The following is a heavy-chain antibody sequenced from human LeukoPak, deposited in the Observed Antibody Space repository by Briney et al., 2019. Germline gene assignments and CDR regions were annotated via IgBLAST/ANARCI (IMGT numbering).Heavy chain of an antibody. Sequence: GGSLRLSCAASGFTFSSYSMNWGRQAPGKGPEWVSYISSSSSTIYYADSVKGRFTISRDNAKNSLYLQMNSLRAEDTAVYYCAREGRDSYGPFDYWGQGTLVTVSS. CDR1: GFTFSSYS. V-gene: IGHV3-48*01. CDR2: ISSSSSTI. CDR3: AREGRDSYGPFDY. J-gene: IGHJ4*02. D-gene: IGHD5-18*01.